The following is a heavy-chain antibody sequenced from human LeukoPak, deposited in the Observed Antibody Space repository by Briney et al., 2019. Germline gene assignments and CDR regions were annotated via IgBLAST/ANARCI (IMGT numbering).Heavy chain of an antibody. CDR3: AKETDTATNWFDP. Sequence: HPGGSLRLSCAASGFTFSGYAMSWVRQAPGKGLEWVSAISGSGGSTYYADSVEGRFTISRDNAKNTLYLQMNSLRAEDTAVYYCAKETDTATNWFDPWGQGTLVTVSS. V-gene: IGHV3-23*01. CDR1: GFTFSGYA. CDR2: ISGSGGST. J-gene: IGHJ5*02. D-gene: IGHD5-18*01.